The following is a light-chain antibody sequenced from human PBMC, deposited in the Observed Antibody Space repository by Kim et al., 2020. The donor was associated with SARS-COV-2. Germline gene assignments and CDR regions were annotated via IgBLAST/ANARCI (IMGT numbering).Light chain of an antibody. V-gene: IGLV6-57*04. CDR1: SGSIASNY. J-gene: IGLJ3*02. CDR3: QSYDSSPWV. CDR2: EDN. Sequence: NFMLTQSHSVSESPGKTVTISCTRSSGSIASNYVQWYQQRLGSAPTTVIYEDNQRPSGVPDRFSGSIDSSSNSASLTISGLKTEDEADYYCQSYDSSPWVFGGGTQLTVL.